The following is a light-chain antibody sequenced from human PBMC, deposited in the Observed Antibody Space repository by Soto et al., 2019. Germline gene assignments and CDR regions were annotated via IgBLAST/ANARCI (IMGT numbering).Light chain of an antibody. V-gene: IGLV2-11*01. CDR1: SGDVGGYNY. Sequence: QAVVTQPRSVSGSPGQSVAISCTGTSGDVGGYNYVSWYQHHPGKAPKLLIYDVTERPSEVPDRYSGSKSGNTASLTISGLLSGDEADYYCCSYAANYTFIFGGGTQLTVL. CDR2: DVT. J-gene: IGLJ2*01. CDR3: CSYAANYTFI.